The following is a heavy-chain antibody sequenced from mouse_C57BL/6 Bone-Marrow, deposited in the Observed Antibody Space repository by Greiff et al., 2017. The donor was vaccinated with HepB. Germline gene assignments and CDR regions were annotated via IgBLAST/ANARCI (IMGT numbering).Heavy chain of an antibody. CDR2: INPSTGGT. D-gene: IGHD1-1*01. J-gene: IGHJ4*01. V-gene: IGHV1-42*01. Sequence: VQLQQSGPELVKPGASVKISCKASGYSFTGYYMNWVKQSPEKSLEWIGEINPSTGGTTYNQKFKAKATLTVDKSSSTAYMQLKSLTSEDSAVYYCARTLSYGSSYDYAMDDWGQGTSVTVSS. CDR3: ARTLSYGSSYDYAMDD. CDR1: GYSFTGYY.